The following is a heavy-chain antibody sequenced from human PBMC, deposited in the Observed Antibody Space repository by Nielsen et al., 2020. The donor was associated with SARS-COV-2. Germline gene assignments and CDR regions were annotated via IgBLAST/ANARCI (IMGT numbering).Heavy chain of an antibody. D-gene: IGHD6-19*01. CDR1: GFTFSSYA. CDR2: ISDSGGST. J-gene: IGHJ2*01. V-gene: IGHV3-23*01. CDR3: AKEEILYSSGWYWYFDL. Sequence: GESLKISCAASGFTFSSYAMSWVRRAPGKGLEWVSAISDSGGSTYYADSVKGRFTISRDNSKNTLYLQMNSLRAEDTAVYCCAKEEILYSSGWYWYFDLWGRGTLVTVSS.